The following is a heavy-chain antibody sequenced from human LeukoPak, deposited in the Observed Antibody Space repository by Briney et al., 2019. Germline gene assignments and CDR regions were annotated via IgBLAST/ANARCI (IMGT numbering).Heavy chain of an antibody. CDR1: GGSLSSYY. Sequence: SETLSLTCTVSGGSLSSYYWSWIRQPPGKGLEWIGYIYYSGSTDYNPSLKSRVTISVDTSKNQFSLKLSSVTAADTAVYYCARDAVYGSGNNWFDPWGQGTLVTVSS. J-gene: IGHJ5*02. V-gene: IGHV4-59*01. D-gene: IGHD3-10*01. CDR3: ARDAVYGSGNNWFDP. CDR2: IYYSGST.